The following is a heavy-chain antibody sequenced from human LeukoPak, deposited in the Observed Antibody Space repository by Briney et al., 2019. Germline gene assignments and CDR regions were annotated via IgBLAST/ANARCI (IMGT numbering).Heavy chain of an antibody. J-gene: IGHJ4*02. CDR2: IYYSGST. Sequence: SETLSLTCTVSGGSISSYYWSWIRQPPGKGLEWIGYIYYSGSTNYNPSLKSRVTISVDTSKNQFSLKLSSVTAADTAVYCCARTFPSPRRGGRYFLDYWGQGTLVTVSS. CDR3: ARTFPSPRRGGRYFLDY. D-gene: IGHD3-10*01. V-gene: IGHV4-59*01. CDR1: GGSISSYY.